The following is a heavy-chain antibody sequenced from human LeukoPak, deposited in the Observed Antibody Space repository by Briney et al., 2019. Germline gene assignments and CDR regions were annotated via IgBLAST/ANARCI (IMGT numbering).Heavy chain of an antibody. CDR1: GGSISTYY. V-gene: IGHV4-59*01. J-gene: IGHJ5*02. Sequence: SETLSLTCSVSGGSISTYYWSWIRQPPGKGLDWIGSFYYTGSTNYNPSLRSRVTISLDTSKNQISLRLSSVTAADTAVYYCARDPSQGSIRGRFDPWGQGTLVTVSS. D-gene: IGHD2-2*01. CDR3: ARDPSQGSIRGRFDP. CDR2: FYYTGST.